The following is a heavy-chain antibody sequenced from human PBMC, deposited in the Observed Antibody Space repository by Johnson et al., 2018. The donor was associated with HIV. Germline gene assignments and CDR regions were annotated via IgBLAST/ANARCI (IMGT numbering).Heavy chain of an antibody. CDR1: RFTFSNYA. J-gene: IGHJ3*02. CDR3: AKGGITMAPDAFDI. Sequence: QVQLVDSGGGVVRPGGSLRLSCSASRFTFSNYAMNWVRQAPGKGLEWMAIISYDGSNKYYADSVKGRFTISRDNSKNTLYLQMNSLRAEDTAVYYCAKGGITMAPDAFDIWGQGTMVTVSS. V-gene: IGHV3-30*18. CDR2: ISYDGSNK. D-gene: IGHD3-10*01.